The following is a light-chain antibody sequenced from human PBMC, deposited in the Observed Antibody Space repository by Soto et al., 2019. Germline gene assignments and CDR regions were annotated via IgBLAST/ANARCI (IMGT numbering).Light chain of an antibody. CDR2: DVS. CDR3: SSYTSSTTAV. Sequence: QSALTQPASVSGSPGQSITISCTGTSSDVGGYNYVSWYQRHPGKAPKLMIYDVSNRPSGVSNRFSGSKSGSTASLTISGLQAEDEADYYCSSYTSSTTAVFGGGTQLTVL. CDR1: SSDVGGYNY. V-gene: IGLV2-14*01. J-gene: IGLJ2*01.